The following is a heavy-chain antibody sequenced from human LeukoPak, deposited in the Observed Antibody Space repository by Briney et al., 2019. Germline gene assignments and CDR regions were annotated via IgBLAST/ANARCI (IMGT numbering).Heavy chain of an antibody. V-gene: IGHV1-18*01. CDR3: ARDWGGYYDSSGYYEGSFEY. D-gene: IGHD3-22*01. CDR1: GYTFTRYG. CDR2: ISAYNGNR. Sequence: GASVKLSCKASGYTFTRYGISWVRQAHAQGLEWVGWISAYNGNRKYAQKSQGRVTMTTETSTSTDYIEMRSLRSEDTAVYYCARDWGGYYDSSGYYEGSFEYWGQGTLVTVSS. J-gene: IGHJ4*02.